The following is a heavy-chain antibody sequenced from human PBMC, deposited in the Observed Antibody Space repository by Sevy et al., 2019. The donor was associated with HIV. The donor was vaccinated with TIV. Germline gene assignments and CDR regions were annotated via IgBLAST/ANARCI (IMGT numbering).Heavy chain of an antibody. D-gene: IGHD2-15*01. V-gene: IGHV1-2*07. CDR1: GYTFTGYY. CDR2: INPNSGGT. Sequence: ASVKVSCKASGYTFTGYYMHWVRQAPGQGLEWMGWINPNSGGTNYAHKFQGRVTMTRDTSISTAYMELSRLRSDDTAVYYCARARGIVEVVAANFDYWGQGTLVTVSS. CDR3: ARARGIVEVVAANFDY. J-gene: IGHJ4*02.